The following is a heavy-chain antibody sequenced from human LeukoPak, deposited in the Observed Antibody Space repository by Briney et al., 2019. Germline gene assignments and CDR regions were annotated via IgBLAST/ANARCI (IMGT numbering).Heavy chain of an antibody. J-gene: IGHJ2*01. CDR1: GFTFSSYA. V-gene: IGHV3-23*01. CDR2: ISGSGGST. D-gene: IGHD3-16*02. Sequence: PGGSLRLSCAASGFTFSSYAMSWVRQAPGKGLEWVSAISGSGGSTYYADSVKGRFTISRDNSKNTLYLQMNSLRAEDTAVYYCAKAYYDYVWGSYRPFDLWGRGTLVTVSS. CDR3: AKAYYDYVWGSYRPFDL.